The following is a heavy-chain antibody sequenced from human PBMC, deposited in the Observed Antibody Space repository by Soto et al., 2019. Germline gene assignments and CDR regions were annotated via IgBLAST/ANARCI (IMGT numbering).Heavy chain of an antibody. J-gene: IGHJ4*02. V-gene: IGHV4-39*01. CDR3: ARHAGGVSQIDY. CDR1: GGSISSHGYY. CDR2: IYYSGTT. D-gene: IGHD1-26*01. Sequence: SETLSLTCTVSGGSISSHGYYWGWIRQPPGKGLEWIGTIYYSGTTFYNPSLKGRVTISVDTSKNQLSLKLSSVTAADTAVYYCARHAGGVSQIDYWGQGTLVTVSS.